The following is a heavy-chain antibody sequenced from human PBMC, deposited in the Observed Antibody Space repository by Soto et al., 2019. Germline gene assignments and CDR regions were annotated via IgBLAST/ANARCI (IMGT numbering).Heavy chain of an antibody. Sequence: EVQLLESGGDLIQPGGSLRLSCAASGFTFSSYAMSWVRQAPGKGLGWVSAISSSGGSTFYADSVKGRFTISRDNSRNTLDLPMNSLRAKDTAIYYSDKFQPRTQPRPYFDNWGQCSLFTVSS. J-gene: IGHJ4*02. CDR3: DKFQPRTQPRPYFDN. CDR2: ISSSGGST. CDR1: GFTFSSYA. D-gene: IGHD6-13*01. V-gene: IGHV3-23*01.